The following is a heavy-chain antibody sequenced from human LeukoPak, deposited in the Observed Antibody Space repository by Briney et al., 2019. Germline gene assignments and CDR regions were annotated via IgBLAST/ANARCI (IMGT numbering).Heavy chain of an antibody. Sequence: PGGSLRLSCAASGFTFSSYPMSWVRQAPGKGLEWVSSITGSGVGTYYADSVKGRFTISRDNSKNSLFLQMNSLRAEDTAVYYCAKGVSGHYDILTGNDDWGRGTLVTVSS. J-gene: IGHJ4*02. V-gene: IGHV3-23*01. CDR1: GFTFSSYP. CDR3: AKGVSGHYDILTGNDD. CDR2: ITGSGVGT. D-gene: IGHD3-9*01.